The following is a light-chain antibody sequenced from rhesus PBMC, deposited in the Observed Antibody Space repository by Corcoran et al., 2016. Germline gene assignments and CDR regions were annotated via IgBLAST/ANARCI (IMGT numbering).Light chain of an antibody. CDR2: YAS. V-gene: IGKV1S14*01. CDR1: QDITNN. CDR3: QQGHNYPLT. Sequence: DIQMTQSPSSLSASVGDTVTISCRASQDITNNSAWYQQKAGKAPNLLIYYASNLEGGVPSRFRGTGSGTDFALTISSLQPEDFATYYCQQGHNYPLTFGGGTKVDLK. J-gene: IGKJ4*01.